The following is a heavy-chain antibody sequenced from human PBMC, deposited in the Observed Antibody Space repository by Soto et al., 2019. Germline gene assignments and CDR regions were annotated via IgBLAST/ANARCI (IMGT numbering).Heavy chain of an antibody. Sequence: SETLSLTCSVSGCSISSGYYWGWIRQPPGKGLECIGSIYHSGTTYYNPTLKSRVTIAVDTCNNQFAMKPSSVTAEDTAAYYCARAHCSSTSCQEEFGTHRHNWFDPWGQGTLVTVSS. D-gene: IGHD2-2*01. J-gene: IGHJ5*02. CDR2: IYHSGTT. CDR3: ARAHCSSTSCQEEFGTHRHNWFDP. CDR1: GCSISSGYY. V-gene: IGHV4-38-2*02.